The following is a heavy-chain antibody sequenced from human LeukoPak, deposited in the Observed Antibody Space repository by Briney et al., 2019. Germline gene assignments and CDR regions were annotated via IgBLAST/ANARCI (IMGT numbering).Heavy chain of an antibody. V-gene: IGHV1-8*01. D-gene: IGHD4-11*01. J-gene: IGHJ5*01. Sequence: ASVKVSRKASGYTFTSYDINWVRQATGQGLEWMGWMNPNSGNTGYAQKFQGRVTMTRNTSISTAYMELSSLTSDDTAFYFCAADVTIAGIGWFDSWGQGTLVTVSS. CDR2: MNPNSGNT. CDR3: AADVTIAGIGWFDS. CDR1: GYTFTSYD.